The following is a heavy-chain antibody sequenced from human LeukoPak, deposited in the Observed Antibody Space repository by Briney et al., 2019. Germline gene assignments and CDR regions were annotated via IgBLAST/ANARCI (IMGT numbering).Heavy chain of an antibody. J-gene: IGHJ4*02. CDR3: ARDTYYYGSGNPSTYFDY. V-gene: IGHV1-69*05. CDR2: IVPIFGTA. CDR1: GGTFSSYA. Sequence: SVKVSCKASGGTFSSYAISWVRQAPGQGLEWMGRIVPIFGTANYAQKFQGRVTITTDESTSTAYMELSSLRSEDTAVYYCARDTYYYGSGNPSTYFDYWGQGTLVTVSS. D-gene: IGHD3-10*01.